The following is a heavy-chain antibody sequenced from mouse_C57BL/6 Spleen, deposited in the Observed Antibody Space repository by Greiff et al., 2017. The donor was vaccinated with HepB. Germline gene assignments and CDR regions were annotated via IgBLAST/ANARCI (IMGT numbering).Heavy chain of an antibody. V-gene: IGHV5-16*01. J-gene: IGHJ1*03. D-gene: IGHD2-5*01. CDR3: ARDSNYDWDFDV. CDR1: GFTFSDYY. CDR2: INYDGSST. Sequence: EVKLVESEGGLVQPGSSMKLSCTASGFTFSDYYMAWVRQVPEKGLEWVANINYDGSSTYYLDSLKSRFIISRDNAKNILYLQMSSLKSEDTATYYCARDSNYDWDFDVWGTGTTVTVSS.